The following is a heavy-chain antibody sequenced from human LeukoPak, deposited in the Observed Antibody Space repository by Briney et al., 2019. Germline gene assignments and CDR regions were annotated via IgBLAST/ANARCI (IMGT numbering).Heavy chain of an antibody. D-gene: IGHD1-26*01. J-gene: IGHJ4*02. CDR1: GYTFTSYG. V-gene: IGHV1-2*02. CDR2: INPDIGVT. Sequence: GASVKVSCKASGYTFTSYGISWVRQAPGQGLVWVGWINPDIGVTKYAQKFQGRITMTRDTSIRTAYIELSSLRSDDTAVYYCSRDGSLDFWGQGTLVTVSS. CDR3: SRDGSLDF.